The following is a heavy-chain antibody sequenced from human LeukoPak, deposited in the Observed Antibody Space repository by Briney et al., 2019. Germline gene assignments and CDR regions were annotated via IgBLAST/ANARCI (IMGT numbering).Heavy chain of an antibody. CDR2: SWYSGST. D-gene: IGHD2-2*01. V-gene: IGHV4-39*01. Sequence: NPSETLSLTCTVPGGSISSSSYYWGWIRKPPVKGPEWTGRSWYSGSTYYNPPLNSRDTISVDTLKIQFSLTLSSVTDADTAVYYCARPAPIPPYRYYYYMDVWGKGTTVTVSS. J-gene: IGHJ6*03. CDR1: GGSISSSSYY. CDR3: ARPAPIPPYRYYYYMDV.